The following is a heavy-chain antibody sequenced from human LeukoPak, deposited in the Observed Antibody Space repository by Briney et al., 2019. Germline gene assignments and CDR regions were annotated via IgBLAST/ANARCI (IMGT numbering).Heavy chain of an antibody. D-gene: IGHD3-10*01. CDR3: ARARMVRGVIAPDEGDY. V-gene: IGHV1-18*04. CDR1: GYTFTGYY. CDR2: INPNSGNT. Sequence: ASVKVSCKASGYTFTGYYMHWVRQAPGQGLEWMGWINPNSGNTNYAQKLQGRVTMTTDTSTSTAYMELRSLRSDDTAVYYCARARMVRGVIAPDEGDYWGQGTLVTVSS. J-gene: IGHJ4*02.